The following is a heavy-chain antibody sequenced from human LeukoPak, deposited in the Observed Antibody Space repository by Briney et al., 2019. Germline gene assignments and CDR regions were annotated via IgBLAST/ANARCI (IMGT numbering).Heavy chain of an antibody. CDR3: AKDYCRGGNCPLPFFDS. V-gene: IGHV3-53*01. D-gene: IGHD2-15*01. CDR1: GFTVSNIY. CDR2: IYSGGGT. Sequence: GGSLRLSCAASGFTVSNIYMSWVRQAPGKGLEWVSVIYSGGGTFYSDSVKGRFIISRDSSKNTLYLQMNSLRAEDTATYYCAKDYCRGGNCPLPFFDSWGQGTLVTVSS. J-gene: IGHJ4*02.